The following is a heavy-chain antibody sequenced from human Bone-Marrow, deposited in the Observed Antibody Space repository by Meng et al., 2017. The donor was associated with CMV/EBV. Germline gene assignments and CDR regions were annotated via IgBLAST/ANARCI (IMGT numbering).Heavy chain of an antibody. CDR3: ARKSNTTRRGLFDY. V-gene: IGHV3-48*04. CDR1: GFTFSSYS. D-gene: IGHD5-24*01. J-gene: IGHJ4*02. CDR2: ISSSSSTI. Sequence: GESLKISCAASGFTFSSYSMNWVRQAPGKGLEWVSYISSSSSTIYYADSVKGRFTISRDNAKNSLYLRMNSLRADDTAVYYCARKSNTTRRGLFDYWGQGALVTVSS.